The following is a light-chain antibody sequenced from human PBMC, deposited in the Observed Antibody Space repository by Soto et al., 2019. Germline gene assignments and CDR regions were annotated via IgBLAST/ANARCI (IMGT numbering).Light chain of an antibody. Sequence: QSVLTQPASVSGSPGQSITISCTGTSSDVGSYNLVSWYHQHPGKAPKRMIYEGSKRPSGVSNRFSGSKSGNTASLTISGLQAEDEADYYCCSYAGSSTLVFGGGTKLTVL. V-gene: IGLV2-23*01. CDR2: EGS. CDR1: SSDVGSYNL. CDR3: CSYAGSSTLV. J-gene: IGLJ3*02.